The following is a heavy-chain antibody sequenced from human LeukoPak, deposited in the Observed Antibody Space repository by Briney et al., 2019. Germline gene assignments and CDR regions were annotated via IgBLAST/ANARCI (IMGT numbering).Heavy chain of an antibody. CDR3: ARKGKRGYSGYDDY. D-gene: IGHD5-12*01. CDR1: GYTFTGYY. J-gene: IGHJ4*02. V-gene: IGHV1-2*02. Sequence: ASVKVSCKASGYTFTGYYMHWVRQAPGQGLEWMGWINPNSGGTNYAQKFQGRVTMTRDTSISTAYMELSRLTSDDTAVYYCARKGKRGYSGYDDYWGQGTLVTVSS. CDR2: INPNSGGT.